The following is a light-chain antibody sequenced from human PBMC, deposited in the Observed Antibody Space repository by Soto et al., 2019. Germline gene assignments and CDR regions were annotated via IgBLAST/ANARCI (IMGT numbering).Light chain of an antibody. Sequence: EIVLTQSPGTLSLSPGERATLSCRASQSVSSSYLAWYQQKPGQAPRLLIYGASRRATGIPGRFSGSGSGRDFALTISRMETEGFAGYYCQQYGSSPYAVGRWTKLEV. CDR1: QSVSSSY. CDR3: QQYGSSPYA. J-gene: IGKJ2*01. V-gene: IGKV3-20*01. CDR2: GAS.